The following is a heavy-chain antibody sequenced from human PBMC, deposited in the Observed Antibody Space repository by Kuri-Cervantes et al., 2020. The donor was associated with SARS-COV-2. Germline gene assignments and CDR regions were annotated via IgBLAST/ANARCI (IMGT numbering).Heavy chain of an antibody. J-gene: IGHJ6*03. D-gene: IGHD1-14*01. Sequence: GESLKISCAASGFTFSSYAMHWVRQAPGKGPEWVAVISYDGSNKYYADSVKGRFTMSRDNSQNTLSLHMNSLRAEDTAIYYCARSIISHQIYYYFYYMDVWGKGTAVTVSS. CDR2: ISYDGSNK. CDR3: ARSIISHQIYYYFYYMDV. CDR1: GFTFSSYA. V-gene: IGHV3-30-3*01.